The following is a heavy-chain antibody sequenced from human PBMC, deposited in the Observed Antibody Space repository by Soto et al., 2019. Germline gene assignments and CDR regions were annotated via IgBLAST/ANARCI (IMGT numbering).Heavy chain of an antibody. D-gene: IGHD6-13*01. Sequence: SETLSLTCAVYGGSFSGYYWSWIRQPPGKGLEWIGEINHSGSTNYNPSLKSRVTISVDTSKNQFSLKLSSVTAADTAVYYCARGLVAAAGRYYYYYYGMDVWGQGTTVTVSS. CDR3: ARGLVAAAGRYYYYYYGMDV. V-gene: IGHV4-34*01. CDR1: GGSFSGYY. J-gene: IGHJ6*02. CDR2: INHSGST.